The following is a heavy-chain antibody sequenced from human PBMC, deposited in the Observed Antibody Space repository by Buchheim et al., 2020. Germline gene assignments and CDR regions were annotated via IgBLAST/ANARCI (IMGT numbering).Heavy chain of an antibody. CDR2: ISYDGSNK. CDR1: GFTFSSYG. D-gene: IGHD3-10*02. Sequence: QVQLVESGGGVVQPGRSLRLSCAASGFTFSSYGMHWVRQAPGKGLEWVSVISYDGSNKYYADSVKGRFTISRDNSKYTLYLQMNSLRAEDTAVYYCARAKYVYYYYGMDVWGQGTT. J-gene: IGHJ6*02. CDR3: ARAKYVYYYYGMDV. V-gene: IGHV3-30*03.